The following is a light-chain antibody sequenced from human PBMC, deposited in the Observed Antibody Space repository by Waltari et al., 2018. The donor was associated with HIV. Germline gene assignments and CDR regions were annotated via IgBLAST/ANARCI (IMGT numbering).Light chain of an antibody. V-gene: IGLV2-14*01. J-gene: IGLJ1*01. CDR3: SSYTSTSTPPYV. CDR1: SSDISGYNY. Sequence: QSALTQPASVSGSPGQSITISCTGTSSDISGYNYVSWYQQHPGKAPKLMIYEVSNRPSGVFSRFSGSKSGNTASLTISGLQAEDEADYYGSSYTSTSTPPYVFGTGTKVTVL. CDR2: EVS.